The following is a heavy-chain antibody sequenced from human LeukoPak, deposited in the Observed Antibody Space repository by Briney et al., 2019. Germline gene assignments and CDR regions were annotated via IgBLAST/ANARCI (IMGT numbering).Heavy chain of an antibody. V-gene: IGHV4-34*01. Sequence: SETLSLTCAVYGGSFSGYYWSWIRQPPGKGLEWIGEINHSGSTNYNPSLKSRVTISGDTSKNQFSLKLSSVTAADTAVYYCARGPYSDHTFNIWGQGTMVTVSS. D-gene: IGHD1-26*01. CDR2: INHSGST. J-gene: IGHJ3*02. CDR1: GGSFSGYY. CDR3: ARGPYSDHTFNI.